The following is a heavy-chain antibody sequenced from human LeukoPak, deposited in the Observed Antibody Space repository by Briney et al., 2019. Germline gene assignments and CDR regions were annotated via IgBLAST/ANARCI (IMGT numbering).Heavy chain of an antibody. V-gene: IGHV4-39*01. CDR2: ITYSGNT. CDR1: GASVSSSSDY. D-gene: IGHD5-18*01. CDR3: ARQPQSEYSYGFEDH. J-gene: IGHJ4*02. Sequence: PSETLSLTCTVSGASVSSSSDYWGWIRQPSGKGLEWIASITYSGNTFSNPSLKSRVTISVDTSKNQFSLRLNSVTAADTAVYYCARQPQSEYSYGFEDHWGQGILVTVSS.